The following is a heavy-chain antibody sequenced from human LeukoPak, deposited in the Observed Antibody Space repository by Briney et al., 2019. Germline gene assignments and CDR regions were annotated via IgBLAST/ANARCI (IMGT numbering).Heavy chain of an antibody. CDR1: RLPFNTYS. CDR2: ISSDGSNQ. D-gene: IGHD6-19*01. V-gene: IGHV3-30*04. Sequence: GGSLRLTCAASRLPFNTYSMHWVRQAPGRGLEWVAVISSDGSNQYYADSVKGRFTISRDNSKNTLYLQMNSLRAEDTAVYYCAREQWLVPNWIDSWGQGTLVTVSS. J-gene: IGHJ5*01. CDR3: AREQWLVPNWIDS.